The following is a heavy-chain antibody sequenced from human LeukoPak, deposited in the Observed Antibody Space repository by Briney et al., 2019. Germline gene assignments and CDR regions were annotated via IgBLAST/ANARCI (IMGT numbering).Heavy chain of an antibody. J-gene: IGHJ5*02. V-gene: IGHV3-21*01. D-gene: IGHD6-25*01. CDR1: GFTFSSYA. Sequence: PGGSLRLSCAASGFTFSSYAMSWVRQAPGKGLQWVSSISSSSTYIYYADSVKGRFTISRDNAKNSLFLQMNSLRDEDTAVYYCTGDSHGSGWTINWFDPWGQGTLVTVSS. CDR2: ISSSSTYI. CDR3: TGDSHGSGWTINWFDP.